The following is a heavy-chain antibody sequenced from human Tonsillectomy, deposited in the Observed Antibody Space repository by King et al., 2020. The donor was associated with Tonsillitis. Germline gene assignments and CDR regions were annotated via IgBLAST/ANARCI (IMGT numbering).Heavy chain of an antibody. D-gene: IGHD3-3*01. J-gene: IGHJ3*02. CDR1: GFIFDDYA. CDR3: AKRVTIFGVLTLDDAFDI. CDR2: ITWNSGTI. V-gene: IGHV3-9*01. Sequence: CAASGFIFDDYAMHWVRQAPGKGLEWVSGITWNSGTIGYADSVKGRFTISRDNAKNFLYLQMNSLRVEDTALYYCAKRVTIFGVLTLDDAFDIWGRGTMVTVSS.